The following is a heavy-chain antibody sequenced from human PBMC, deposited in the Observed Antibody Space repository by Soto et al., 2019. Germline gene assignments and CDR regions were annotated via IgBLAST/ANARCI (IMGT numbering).Heavy chain of an antibody. CDR3: ARADYGSGSYYTRAYGMDV. J-gene: IGHJ6*02. V-gene: IGHV4-31*03. CDR2: IYYSGST. D-gene: IGHD3-10*01. CDR1: GGSIDDYY. Sequence: SETLSLTCTVFGGSIDDYYWSWIRQHPGKGLEWIGYIYYSGSTYYNPSLKSRVTISVDTSKNQFSLKLSSVTAADTAVYYCARADYGSGSYYTRAYGMDVWGQGTTVTVSS.